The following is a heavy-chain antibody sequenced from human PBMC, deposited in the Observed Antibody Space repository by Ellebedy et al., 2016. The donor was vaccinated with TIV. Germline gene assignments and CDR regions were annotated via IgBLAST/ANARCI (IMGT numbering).Heavy chain of an antibody. Sequence: ASVKVSXXASGYTFTSYGISWVRQAPGQGLEWMGWISAYNGNTNYAQKLQGRVTMTTDTSTSTAYMELRSLRSDDTAVYYCARTAIVGASDAFDIWGQGTMVTVSS. D-gene: IGHD1-26*01. CDR3: ARTAIVGASDAFDI. V-gene: IGHV1-18*04. CDR1: GYTFTSYG. CDR2: ISAYNGNT. J-gene: IGHJ3*02.